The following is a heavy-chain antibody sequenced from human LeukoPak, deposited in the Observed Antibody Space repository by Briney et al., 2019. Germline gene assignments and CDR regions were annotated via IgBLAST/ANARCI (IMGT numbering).Heavy chain of an antibody. V-gene: IGHV1-8*01. Sequence: GASVRVSCKASGYTFTSYDINWGRHATGQGLEWMGGMNPNSGNTGYAQKCQRRVIMTRTTSISTAYMELSSRRSEATAVYYCASLNSYDSRETWGQGTLVPVSS. CDR2: MNPNSGNT. CDR1: GYTFTSYD. D-gene: IGHD3-22*01. CDR3: ASLNSYDSRET. J-gene: IGHJ5*02.